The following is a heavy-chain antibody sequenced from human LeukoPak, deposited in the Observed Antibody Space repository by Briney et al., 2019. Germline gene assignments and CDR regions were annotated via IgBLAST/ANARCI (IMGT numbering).Heavy chain of an antibody. Sequence: ASVKVSCXASGYTFTGYYMHWVRQAPGQGLEWMGWINPNSGGTNYAQKFQGRVTMTRDTSISTAYMELSRLRSDDTAVYYCARDWGDGYNWIDYWGQGTLVTVSS. CDR3: ARDWGDGYNWIDY. D-gene: IGHD5-24*01. J-gene: IGHJ4*02. CDR2: INPNSGGT. V-gene: IGHV1-2*02. CDR1: GYTFTGYY.